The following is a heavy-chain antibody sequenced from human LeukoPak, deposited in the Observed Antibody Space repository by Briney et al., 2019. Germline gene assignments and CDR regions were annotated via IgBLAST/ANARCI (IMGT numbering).Heavy chain of an antibody. J-gene: IGHJ3*02. CDR1: GGSISSYY. Sequence: PSENLSLTCTVSGGSISSYYWSWIRQPAGLGLKWIRRIYTSGSTNYSPELQSRVTMSGDTSKNQFSLKLSSVTAADTAVYYCARDPVVFGNNDAFDIWGQGTMVSVSS. CDR2: IYTSGST. CDR3: ARDPVVFGNNDAFDI. D-gene: IGHD1/OR15-1a*01. V-gene: IGHV4-4*07.